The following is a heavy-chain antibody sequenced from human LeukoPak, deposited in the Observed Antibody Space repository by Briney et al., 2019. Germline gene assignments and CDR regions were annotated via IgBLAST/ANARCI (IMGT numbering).Heavy chain of an antibody. D-gene: IGHD2-15*01. V-gene: IGHV3-7*03. CDR1: GLTFSSYW. CDR2: IKEDGSEK. J-gene: IGHJ4*02. CDR3: ARGGYQYGNY. Sequence: GGSLRFSCAAPGLTFSSYWMSWVRQAPGKGLEWVARIKEDGSEKYYVDSVKGRFTISRDNVKNSLYLQMNSLRAEDTAVYYCARGGYQYGNYWGQGTLVTVSS.